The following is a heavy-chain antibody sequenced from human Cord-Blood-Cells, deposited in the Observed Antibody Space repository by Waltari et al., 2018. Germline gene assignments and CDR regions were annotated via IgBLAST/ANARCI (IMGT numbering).Heavy chain of an antibody. D-gene: IGHD3-22*01. V-gene: IGHV4-34*01. Sequence: QVQLQQWGAGLLKPSETLSPTCAVYGGSFSGYYWSWIRPPPGKGLEWIGEINHSGSTNYNPSLKSRVTISVDTSKNQFSLKLSSVTAADTAVYYCARRPYYYDSSGYLLVDYWGQGTLVTVSS. CDR1: GGSFSGYY. CDR3: ARRPYYYDSSGYLLVDY. J-gene: IGHJ4*02. CDR2: INHSGST.